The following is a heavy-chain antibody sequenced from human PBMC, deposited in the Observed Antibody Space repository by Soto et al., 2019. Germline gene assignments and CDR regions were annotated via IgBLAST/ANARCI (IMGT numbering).Heavy chain of an antibody. CDR2: IYETGTT. Sequence: PSGSLSLTCAVCGGSVRSKEGGGWVRQPTGKGREWRGEIYETGTTNYSTSINSRVTISVDKSKDQVSLRLNSVTATDTAVYYDAIFNDNAAFWSGCRSEPWRQSTLVTVSS. V-gene: IGHV4-4*02. CDR3: AIFNDNAAFWSGCRSEP. CDR1: GGSVRSKEG. J-gene: IGHJ1*01. D-gene: IGHD3-3*01.